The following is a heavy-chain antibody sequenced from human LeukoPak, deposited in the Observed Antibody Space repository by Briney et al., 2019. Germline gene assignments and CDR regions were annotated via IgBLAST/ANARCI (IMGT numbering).Heavy chain of an antibody. D-gene: IGHD6-19*01. CDR3: ARHRPYSSGWRHFDY. Sequence: GESLKISCKGSGYSFTTYWIGWVRQMPGKGLECMGVIYPGESHTRYSPSFQGQVTISADKSINTAYLQWSSLTASDTAMYYCARHRPYSSGWRHFDYWGQGTLVTVSS. CDR1: GYSFTTYW. CDR2: IYPGESHT. V-gene: IGHV5-51*01. J-gene: IGHJ4*02.